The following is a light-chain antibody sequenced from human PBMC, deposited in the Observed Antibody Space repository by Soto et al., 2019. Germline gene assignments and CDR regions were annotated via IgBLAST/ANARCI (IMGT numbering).Light chain of an antibody. J-gene: IGLJ2*01. Sequence: QSALTQPASVSGSSGQSITISCTGTSSDVGGYNYVSWYQQHPGKAPKLMIYDVSNRLSGVSNRFSGSKSGNTASLTISGLQDEDEADYYCSSYTSSSTVVFAGGTKLTVL. CDR2: DVS. CDR1: SSDVGGYNY. CDR3: SSYTSSSTVV. V-gene: IGLV2-14*01.